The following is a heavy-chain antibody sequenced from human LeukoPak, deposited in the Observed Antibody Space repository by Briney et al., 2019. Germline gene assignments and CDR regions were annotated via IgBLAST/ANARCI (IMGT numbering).Heavy chain of an antibody. V-gene: IGHV3-23*01. D-gene: IGHD2/OR15-2a*01. CDR3: ANSLKYDYGDY. Sequence: GGSLRLSCAASGFTFSSYAMSWVRQAPGKGLEWVSAISGSGGSTYYADSVKGRFTISGDNSKNTLYLQMNSLRAEDTAVYYCANSLKYDYGDYWGQGTLVTVSS. CDR2: ISGSGGST. CDR1: GFTFSSYA. J-gene: IGHJ4*02.